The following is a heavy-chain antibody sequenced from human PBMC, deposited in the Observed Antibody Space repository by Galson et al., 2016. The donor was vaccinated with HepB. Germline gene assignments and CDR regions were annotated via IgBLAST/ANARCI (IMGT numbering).Heavy chain of an antibody. CDR1: GDSISSGGYY. D-gene: IGHD6-19*01. CDR2: IYNSETT. V-gene: IGHV4-31*11. Sequence: TLSLTCDVSGDSISSGGYYWSWIRQHPGKGLEWIGYIYNSETTYYNPSLKSRITISVDTSKNHFSLNLIGVTAADTAVYYCAGITSGWYSDYWGQGTLVTLSS. J-gene: IGHJ4*02. CDR3: AGITSGWYSDY.